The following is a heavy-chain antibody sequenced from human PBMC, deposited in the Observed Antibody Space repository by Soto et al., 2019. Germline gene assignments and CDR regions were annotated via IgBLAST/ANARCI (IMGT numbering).Heavy chain of an antibody. V-gene: IGHV4-39*07. Sequence: SETLSLTCTVSGGSISSSRYYWGWIRQPPGKGLEWIGSIYYSGSTYYNPSLKSRVTISVDTSKNQFSLKLSSVTAADTAVYYCSRDGGSGWENDAFDIWGQGTMVTVSS. J-gene: IGHJ3*02. CDR3: SRDGGSGWENDAFDI. D-gene: IGHD6-19*01. CDR2: IYYSGST. CDR1: GGSISSSRYY.